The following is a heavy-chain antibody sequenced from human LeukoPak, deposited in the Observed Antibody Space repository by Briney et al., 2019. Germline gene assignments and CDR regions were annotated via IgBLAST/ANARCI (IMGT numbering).Heavy chain of an antibody. CDR3: AKGYYYDSSAPEPNFDY. Sequence: GGSLRLSCVASGFSLSGYWMYWVRQAPGKGLMYISRNNGDGSTTNYADVVKGRFTMSRDNVKNTLYLQMNSLRVEDTAVYYCAKGYYYDSSAPEPNFDYWGQGTLVTVSS. V-gene: IGHV3-74*01. CDR2: NNGDGSTT. J-gene: IGHJ4*02. CDR1: GFSLSGYW. D-gene: IGHD3-22*01.